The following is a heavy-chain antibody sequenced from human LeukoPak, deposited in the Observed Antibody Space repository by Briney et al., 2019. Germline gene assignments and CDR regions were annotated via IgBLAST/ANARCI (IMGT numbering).Heavy chain of an antibody. CDR2: ISGSGGST. Sequence: GGSLRLSCAASGFTFSSYVMSWVRQAPGKGLEWVSAISGSGGSTYYADSVKGRFTISRDNSKNTLYLQMNSLRAEDTAVYYCAKACGYYDSSGYYIDYWGQGTLVTVSS. V-gene: IGHV3-23*01. D-gene: IGHD3-22*01. J-gene: IGHJ4*02. CDR1: GFTFSSYV. CDR3: AKACGYYDSSGYYIDY.